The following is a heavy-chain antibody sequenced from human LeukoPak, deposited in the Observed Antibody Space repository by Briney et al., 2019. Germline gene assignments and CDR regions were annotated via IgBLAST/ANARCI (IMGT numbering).Heavy chain of an antibody. CDR3: AYLSISMIVVG. J-gene: IGHJ4*02. CDR1: GFTFNSYS. D-gene: IGHD3-22*01. Sequence: GGSLRLSCAASGFTFNSYSMDWVRQAPGKGLEWVSSISSSSSYIYYADSVKGRFTISRDNAKNSLYLQMNSLRAEDTAVYYCAYLSISMIVVGWGQGTLVTVSS. CDR2: ISSSSSYI. V-gene: IGHV3-21*01.